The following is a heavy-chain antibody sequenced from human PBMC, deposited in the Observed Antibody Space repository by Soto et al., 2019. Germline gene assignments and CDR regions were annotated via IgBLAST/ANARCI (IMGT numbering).Heavy chain of an antibody. CDR1: GYTFTSYG. J-gene: IGHJ4*02. V-gene: IGHV1-18*01. CDR3: ARERIEVSSSYFDY. D-gene: IGHD6-6*01. CDR2: ISAYNGNT. Sequence: ASVKVSCKASGYTFTSYGISWVRQAPGQGLEWMGWISAYNGNTNYAQKLQGRVTMTTDTSTSTAYMELRSLRSDDTAVYDCARERIEVSSSYFDYWGQGTLVTVSS.